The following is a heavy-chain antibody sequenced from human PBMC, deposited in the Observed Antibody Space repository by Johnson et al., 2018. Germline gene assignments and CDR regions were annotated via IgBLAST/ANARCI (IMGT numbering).Heavy chain of an antibody. V-gene: IGHV3-48*02. CDR3: ARAIVGKGYFQH. Sequence: VQLVESGGGLVQPGGSLRLSCAASGFTFSSYSMNWVRQAPGKGLEWVSYISSSSTIYYADSVKGRFTIPRDNAKNSLYLQMNSLRDEDTAVYYCARAIVGKGYFQHWGQGTLVTVSS. D-gene: IGHD1-26*01. CDR2: ISSSSTI. J-gene: IGHJ1*01. CDR1: GFTFSSYS.